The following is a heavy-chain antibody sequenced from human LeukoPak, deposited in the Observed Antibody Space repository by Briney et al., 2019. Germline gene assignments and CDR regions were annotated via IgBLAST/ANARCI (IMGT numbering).Heavy chain of an antibody. CDR3: ARDSNHYDILTGYSSSLFDY. Sequence: ASVKVSCKASGGTFSSYAISWVRQAPGQGLEWMGGIIPIFGTANYAQKFQGRVTITADESTSTAYMELSSLRSEDTAVYYCARDSNHYDILTGYSSSLFDYRGQGTLVTVSS. V-gene: IGHV1-69*13. J-gene: IGHJ4*02. CDR2: IIPIFGTA. D-gene: IGHD3-9*01. CDR1: GGTFSSYA.